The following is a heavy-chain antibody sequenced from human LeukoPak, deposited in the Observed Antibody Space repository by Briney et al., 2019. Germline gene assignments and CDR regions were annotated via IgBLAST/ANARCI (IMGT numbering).Heavy chain of an antibody. Sequence: ASXKVSCQTSGYIFTDYYIHWVRQAPGQGPEWMGRINSNGGDTMYAQNFLDRVTMTRDTSVDTAYMELNRLTSDDTAVYYCARDLSSTAHWELDYWGQGTLVTVSS. V-gene: IGHV1-2*06. J-gene: IGHJ4*02. D-gene: IGHD1-26*01. CDR2: INSNGGDT. CDR1: GYIFTDYY. CDR3: ARDLSSTAHWELDY.